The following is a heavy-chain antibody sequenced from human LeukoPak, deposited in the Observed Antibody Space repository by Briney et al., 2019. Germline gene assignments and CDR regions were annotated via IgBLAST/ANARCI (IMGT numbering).Heavy chain of an antibody. J-gene: IGHJ4*02. Sequence: KPGGSLRLSCVASGFTFSDYFMNWIRQAPGKGLEWLSFINSAGDNIYYADSVKGRFTISRDNAKKTLYLEMNSLRTEDTAIYYCATSRVFDYWGQGTLVTVSS. V-gene: IGHV3-11*04. CDR2: INSAGDNI. CDR3: ATSRVFDY. CDR1: GFTFSDYF.